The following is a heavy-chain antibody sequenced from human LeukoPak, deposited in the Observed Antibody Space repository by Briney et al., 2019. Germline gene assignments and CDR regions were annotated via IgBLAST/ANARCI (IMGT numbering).Heavy chain of an antibody. CDR2: VKQDGSAK. Sequence: GGSLRLSCAASGFTFSSYWMTWVRQAPGKGLEWVANVKQDGSAKYYVDSVKGRFTISRDNAKNSLYLQMNSLRAEDTAVYYCASQGEYYDRHVDYWGHGALVTVSS. CDR3: ASQGEYYDRHVDY. J-gene: IGHJ4*01. CDR1: GFTFSSYW. D-gene: IGHD3-22*01. V-gene: IGHV3-7*01.